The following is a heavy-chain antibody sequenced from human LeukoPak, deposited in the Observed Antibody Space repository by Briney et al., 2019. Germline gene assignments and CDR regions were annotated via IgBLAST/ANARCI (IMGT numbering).Heavy chain of an antibody. D-gene: IGHD1-26*01. V-gene: IGHV4-34*01. CDR2: INHSGNT. CDR1: GGSFSDFH. CDR3: ARHKREHAFDI. Sequence: PSETLSLTCTVYGGSFSDFHWSWIRLPPGKGLEWIGEINHSGNTNYNPSLKSRVTISIDTSKNQFSLKLSSVTAADTAVYYCARHKREHAFDIWGQGTMVTVSS. J-gene: IGHJ3*02.